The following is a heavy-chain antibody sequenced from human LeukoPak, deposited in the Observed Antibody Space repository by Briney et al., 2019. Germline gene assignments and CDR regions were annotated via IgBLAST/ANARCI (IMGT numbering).Heavy chain of an antibody. J-gene: IGHJ4*02. D-gene: IGHD6-13*01. V-gene: IGHV3-48*01. CDR3: AGGIAAAGFDY. Sequence: GGSLRLSCAASGFTFSSYGMNWVRQVPGKGLEWISYISNSGSTIIYADSVKGRFTISRDNAKNSLYLQMNSLRAEDTAVYYCAGGIAAAGFDYWGQGTLVTVSS. CDR2: ISNSGSTI. CDR1: GFTFSSYG.